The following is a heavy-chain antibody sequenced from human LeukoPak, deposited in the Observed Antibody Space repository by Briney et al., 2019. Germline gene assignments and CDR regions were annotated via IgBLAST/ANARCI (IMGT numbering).Heavy chain of an antibody. Sequence: SVNVSCKASGGTFGSYAISWVRQAPGQGLEWMGGIIPIFGTANYAQKFQGRVTITADESTSTAYMELSSLRSDDTAVYYCARDYDFWSGYPGSYYYYGMDVWGQGTTVTVSS. CDR1: GGTFGSYA. V-gene: IGHV1-69*13. D-gene: IGHD3-3*01. CDR3: ARDYDFWSGYPGSYYYYGMDV. J-gene: IGHJ6*02. CDR2: IIPIFGTA.